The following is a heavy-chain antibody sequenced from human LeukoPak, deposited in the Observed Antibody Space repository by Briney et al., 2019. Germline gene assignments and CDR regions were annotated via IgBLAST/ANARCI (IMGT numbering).Heavy chain of an antibody. J-gene: IGHJ3*02. V-gene: IGHV4-59*01. CDR1: GGSISSYY. D-gene: IGHD3-9*01. CDR3: ARGILTGPIYAFDI. Sequence: SETLSLTCTVPGGSISSYYWSWIRQPPGKGLEWIGHIYYTGSTNYNPSLKSRVTISVDTSKNQFSLKLSSVTAADTAVYYCARGILTGPIYAFDIWGQGTMVTVSS. CDR2: IYYTGST.